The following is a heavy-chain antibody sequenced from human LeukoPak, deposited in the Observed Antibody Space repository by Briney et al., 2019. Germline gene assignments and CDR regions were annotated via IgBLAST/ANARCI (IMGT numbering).Heavy chain of an antibody. D-gene: IGHD1-1*01. CDR2: VSASGST. V-gene: IGHV4-59*08. CDR1: GGSMSSYY. J-gene: IGHJ2*01. Sequence: PSETLSLTCTVSGGSMSSYYWMWMRQPPGKGLEWIGYVSASGSTTYRPSLKSRVTISVDTSENQFSLNLSSVTAADTAMYYCARQRLNGQRDWYFDLWGRGTLVTVSS. CDR3: ARQRLNGQRDWYFDL.